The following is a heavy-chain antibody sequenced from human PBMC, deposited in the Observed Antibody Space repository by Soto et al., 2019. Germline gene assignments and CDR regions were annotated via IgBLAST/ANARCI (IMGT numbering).Heavy chain of an antibody. V-gene: IGHV3-64D*06. J-gene: IGHJ4*02. D-gene: IGHD6-19*01. CDR1: GFTFSNYA. Sequence: GGSLRLSCSASGFTFSNYAMHWVRQAPGKGLEYVSAISTNGGSTYYADSVKGRFIISRDNSKNTLYLQMSSLRAGDTAVYYCVKVAIAVAGTYYLDYWGRGTLVTSPQ. CDR2: ISTNGGST. CDR3: VKVAIAVAGTYYLDY.